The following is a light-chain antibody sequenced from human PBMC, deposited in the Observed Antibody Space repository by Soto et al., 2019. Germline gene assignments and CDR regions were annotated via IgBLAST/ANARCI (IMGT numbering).Light chain of an antibody. J-gene: IGKJ4*01. Sequence: DIVLTQSPGTLSLSPGERATLSCRASQSVSNYYLAWYQQKPGQATSLLIDDASIRATGIPDRFSGSGSGTDFTLTISRLEPEDFAVYYCQQCATSPFTYGGGTKVELK. CDR3: QQCATSPFT. CDR2: DAS. V-gene: IGKV3-20*01. CDR1: QSVSNYY.